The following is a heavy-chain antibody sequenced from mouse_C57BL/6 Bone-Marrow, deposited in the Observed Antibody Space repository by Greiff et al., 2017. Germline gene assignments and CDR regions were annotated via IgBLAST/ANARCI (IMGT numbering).Heavy chain of an antibody. Sequence: EVQLQQSGPVLVKPGASVKMSCKASGYTFTDYYMNWVKQSPGKSLEWIGVINPYNGGTSYNQKFKGKATLTVDKSSSTAYMELNSLTSEDSAVYYCADYETWFAYWGQGTLVTVSA. D-gene: IGHD2-4*01. CDR1: GYTFTDYY. CDR2: INPYNGGT. CDR3: ADYETWFAY. V-gene: IGHV1-19*01. J-gene: IGHJ3*01.